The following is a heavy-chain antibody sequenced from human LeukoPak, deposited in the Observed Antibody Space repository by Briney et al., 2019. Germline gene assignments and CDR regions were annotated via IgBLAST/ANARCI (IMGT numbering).Heavy chain of an antibody. CDR1: YGSISNYY. D-gene: IGHD6-13*01. Sequence: SETLSLTCTVSYGSISNYYWSWIRQPPGKGLEWIGYIYYSGSTNYNPSLKSRVTILVDTSKNQFSLKLSSVTAAATAVYYCARTRIAAAGTAFDPWGQGTLVTVSS. J-gene: IGHJ5*02. V-gene: IGHV4-59*01. CDR3: ARTRIAAAGTAFDP. CDR2: IYYSGST.